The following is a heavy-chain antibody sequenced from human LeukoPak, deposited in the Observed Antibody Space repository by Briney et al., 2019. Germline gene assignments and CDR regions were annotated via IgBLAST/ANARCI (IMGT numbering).Heavy chain of an antibody. D-gene: IGHD4-17*01. J-gene: IGHJ5*02. CDR3: ARHLMTTVTSGWFDP. CDR1: GYSFTSYW. Sequence: GESLKISCEGSGYSFTSYWIGWVRQVPGKGLEWMGIIYPGDSDTRYSPSFQGQVTISADKSISTAYLQWSSLKASDTAMYYCARHLMTTVTSGWFDPWGQGTLVTVSS. CDR2: IYPGDSDT. V-gene: IGHV5-51*01.